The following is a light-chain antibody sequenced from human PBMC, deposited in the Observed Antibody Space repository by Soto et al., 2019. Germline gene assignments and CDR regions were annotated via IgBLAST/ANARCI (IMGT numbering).Light chain of an antibody. Sequence: EVVVTQSPATLSVSPGEGATLSCRASQSISSNLAWYQQKPGQAPRLLIYGASTRATGIPARFSGSGSGTEFTPTISSLQSEDFSVYYCHQYNNWPPWTFGQGTKV. CDR2: GAS. V-gene: IGKV3-15*01. J-gene: IGKJ1*01. CDR1: QSISSN. CDR3: HQYNNWPPWT.